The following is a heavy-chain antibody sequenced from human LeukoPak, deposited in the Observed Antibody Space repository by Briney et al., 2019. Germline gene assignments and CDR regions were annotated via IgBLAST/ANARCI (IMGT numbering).Heavy chain of an antibody. CDR3: ARSGYCSSSSCYRESDGLDF. Sequence: ASVKVSCKASGYNFISYGVSWVRQAPGPGLEWMGWVSTYNGNTNYAQNLQYRVTMTTDPATSTAYMELTNLRSGDTAVYYCARSGYCSSSSCYRESDGLDFWGQGTMVTVSS. J-gene: IGHJ3*01. D-gene: IGHD2-2*01. CDR2: VSTYNGNT. CDR1: GYNFISYG. V-gene: IGHV1-18*01.